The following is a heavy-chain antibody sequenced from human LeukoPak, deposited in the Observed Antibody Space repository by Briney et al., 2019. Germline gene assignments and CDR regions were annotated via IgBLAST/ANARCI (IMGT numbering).Heavy chain of an antibody. CDR3: ARQRSGREWLL. CDR1: GGSISSSSYY. J-gene: IGHJ4*02. CDR2: IYYSGST. D-gene: IGHD3-3*01. V-gene: IGHV4-39*01. Sequence: SETLSLTCTVSGGSISSSSYYWGWIRQPPGKGLKWIGSIYYSGSTYYNPSLKSRVTISVDTSKNQFSLKLSSVTAADTAVYYCARQRSGREWLLWGQGTLVTVSS.